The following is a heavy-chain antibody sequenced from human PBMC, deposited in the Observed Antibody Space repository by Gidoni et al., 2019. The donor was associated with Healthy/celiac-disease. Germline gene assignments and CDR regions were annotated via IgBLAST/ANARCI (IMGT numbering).Heavy chain of an antibody. D-gene: IGHD4-17*01. V-gene: IGHV1-46*01. CDR1: GHTFTSYY. CDR3: ARVDYGDYLAFDI. CDR2: LNPSGGST. Sequence: QVQLVQSGAEVKKPGASVKVSCKAPGHTFTSYYMHWVRQAPGQGLEWMGILNPSGGSTSYAQKFPGRVTMTRDTSTSTVYMELSSLRSEDTAVYYCARVDYGDYLAFDIWGQGTMVTVSS. J-gene: IGHJ3*02.